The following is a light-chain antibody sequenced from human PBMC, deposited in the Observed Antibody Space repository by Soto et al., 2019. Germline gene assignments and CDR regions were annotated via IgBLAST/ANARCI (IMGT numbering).Light chain of an antibody. CDR2: QIS. J-gene: IGKJ1*01. CDR3: VQCSHFPRT. Sequence: DIVLTPTPLSSPFPLGQPASISCRSSQSLVYSEGNTYLSWLQQSPGQPPRLLIYQISNRFSGVPDRFSGSGAGTDFTLKISRVEAEDVWVYACVQCSHFPRTFGQGNKVEIK. V-gene: IGKV2-24*01. CDR1: QSLVYSEGNTY.